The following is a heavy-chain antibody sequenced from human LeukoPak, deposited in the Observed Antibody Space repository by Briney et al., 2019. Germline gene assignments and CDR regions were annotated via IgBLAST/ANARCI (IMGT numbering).Heavy chain of an antibody. D-gene: IGHD1-7*01. CDR1: GGSISSGSYY. CDR2: IYTSGST. Sequence: SQTLSLTCTVSGGSISSGSYYWSWIRQPAGKGLEWIGRIYTSGSTNYNPSLKSRVTIAVDTSKNQSSLRLTSVTAADTAVYYCASDIDWNFLSWGQGTLVTVSS. CDR3: ASDIDWNFLS. J-gene: IGHJ5*02. V-gene: IGHV4-61*02.